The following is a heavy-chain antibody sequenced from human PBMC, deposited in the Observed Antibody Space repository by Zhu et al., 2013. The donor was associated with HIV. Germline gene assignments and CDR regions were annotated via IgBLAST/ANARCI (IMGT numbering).Heavy chain of an antibody. J-gene: IGHJ4*02. V-gene: IGHV1-69*06. CDR1: GGSFGKSG. CDR3: ARDGGTAATLYVFES. D-gene: IGHD6-25*01. CDR2: LIPMLGTP. Sequence: QVHLVQVWGRGEKPGSSVRLSCALSGGSFGKSGIFWLRQTPIRGLEWMGTLIPMLGTPNYAQQFLGRLTIDADKSTNTAHMELRGLTFDDTAIYYCARDGGTAATLYVFESWGPGTLVTVSA.